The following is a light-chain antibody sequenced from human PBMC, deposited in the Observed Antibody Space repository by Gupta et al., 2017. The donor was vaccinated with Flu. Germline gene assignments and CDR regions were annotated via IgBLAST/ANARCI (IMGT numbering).Light chain of an antibody. CDR1: GLAEAF. V-gene: IGLV3-25*03. J-gene: IGLJ2*01. CDR3: QTADSDDNWI. CDR2: KDT. Sequence: PGKTAVSTCSGDGLAEAFVYWERQKTGQAPVLVMSKDTKRAAGIPDRFSGSTSGTTVTLTISGVQPEDEADYYCQTADSDDNWIFGGGTKLTV.